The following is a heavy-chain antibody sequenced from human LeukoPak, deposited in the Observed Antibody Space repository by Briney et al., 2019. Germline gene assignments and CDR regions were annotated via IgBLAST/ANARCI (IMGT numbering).Heavy chain of an antibody. V-gene: IGHV3-23*01. CDR1: GFTFSSYA. CDR3: AKSGPGYSSGWHPPRLYYFDY. D-gene: IGHD6-19*01. J-gene: IGHJ4*02. Sequence: GGSLRLSCAASGFTFSSYAMSWIRQAPGKRPEWVSSISGSGGSTYYADSVKGRFTISRDNSKNTLYLQMNSLRAEDTAVYYCAKSGPGYSSGWHPPRLYYFDYWGQGTLVTVSS. CDR2: ISGSGGST.